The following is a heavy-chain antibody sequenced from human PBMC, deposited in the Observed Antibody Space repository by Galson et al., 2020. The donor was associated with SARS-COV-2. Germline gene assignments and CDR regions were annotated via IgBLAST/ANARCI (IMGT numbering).Heavy chain of an antibody. CDR2: ISAYNGNT. J-gene: IGHJ6*03. Sequence: ASVKVSCKASGYTFTSYGISWVRQAPGQGLEWMGWISAYNGNTNYAQKLQGRVTMTTDTSTSTAYMELRSLRSDDTAVYYCARSAPAAICYYYYYMDVWGKGTTVTVSS. CDR3: ARSAPAAICYYYYYMDV. V-gene: IGHV1-18*01. D-gene: IGHD2-2*02. CDR1: GYTFTSYG.